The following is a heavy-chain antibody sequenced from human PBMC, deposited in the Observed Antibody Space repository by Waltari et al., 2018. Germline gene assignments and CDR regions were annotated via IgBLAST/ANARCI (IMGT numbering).Heavy chain of an antibody. CDR3: ARTRSSSCPIDY. D-gene: IGHD6-13*01. Sequence: QVQLQQWGAGLLKPSETLSLTCAVYGGSFSGYYWSWIRQPPGKGLEWIGEINHSGSTNYNPSIKSRVTISVDTSKNQFSLKLSSGTAADTAVYYCARTRSSSCPIDYWGQGTLVTVSS. CDR2: INHSGST. CDR1: GGSFSGYY. V-gene: IGHV4-34*01. J-gene: IGHJ4*02.